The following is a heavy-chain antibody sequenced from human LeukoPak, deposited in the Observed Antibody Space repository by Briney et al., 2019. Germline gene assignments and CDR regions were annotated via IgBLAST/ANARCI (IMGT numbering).Heavy chain of an antibody. D-gene: IGHD3-22*01. CDR3: ARDLRVVITGSFDS. V-gene: IGHV3-20*04. CDR1: GFSFDDYG. J-gene: IGHJ4*02. Sequence: GGSLRLSCAASGFSFDDYGLTWVRQAPGKGLEWGSGINWNGDSTDYADSVKGRFIISRDNAKNSLYLQMNSLRAEDTALYYCARDLRVVITGSFDSWGQGTLVTVSS. CDR2: INWNGDST.